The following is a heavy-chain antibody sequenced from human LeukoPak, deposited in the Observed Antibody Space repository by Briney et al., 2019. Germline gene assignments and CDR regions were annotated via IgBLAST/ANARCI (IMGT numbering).Heavy chain of an antibody. J-gene: IGHJ4*02. D-gene: IGHD3-10*01. Sequence: GGSLRLSCAASGFTFSSCALSWVRQAPGKGLEWVSTVSVNGGTAYYADSVKGRFTISRDNSKNTLYLQMNSLRAEDTAVYFCAKELHGSGNYAFDYWGQGTLVTVSS. CDR2: VSVNGGTA. V-gene: IGHV3-23*01. CDR3: AKELHGSGNYAFDY. CDR1: GFTFSSCA.